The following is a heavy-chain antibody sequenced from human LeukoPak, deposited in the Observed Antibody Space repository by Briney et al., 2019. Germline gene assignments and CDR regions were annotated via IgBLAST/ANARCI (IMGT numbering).Heavy chain of an antibody. CDR2: IKSKTDGGTT. D-gene: IGHD2-15*01. CDR1: GFTFSNAW. V-gene: IGHV3-15*01. CDR3: TTEYCSGGSCYSAFSPSTFDP. J-gene: IGHJ5*02. Sequence: PGGSLRLSCAASGFTFSNAWMSWVRQAPGKGLEWVGRIKSKTDGGTTDYAAPVKGRFTISRDDSKNTLYQQMNSLKTEDTAVYYCTTEYCSGGSCYSAFSPSTFDPWGQGTLVTVSS.